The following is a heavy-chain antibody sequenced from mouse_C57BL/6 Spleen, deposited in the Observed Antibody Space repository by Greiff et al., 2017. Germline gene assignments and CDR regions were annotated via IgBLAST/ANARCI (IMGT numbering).Heavy chain of an antibody. CDR1: GYSFTDYN. CDR2: INPNYGTT. CDR3: ARVANYDYDVYYFDY. V-gene: IGHV1-39*01. D-gene: IGHD2-4*01. J-gene: IGHJ2*01. Sequence: VHVKQSGPELVKPGASVKISCKASGYSFTDYNMNWVKQSNGKSLEWIGVINPNYGTTSYNQKFKGKATLTVDQSSSTAYMQLNSLTSEDSAVYYCARVANYDYDVYYFDYWGQGTTLTVSS.